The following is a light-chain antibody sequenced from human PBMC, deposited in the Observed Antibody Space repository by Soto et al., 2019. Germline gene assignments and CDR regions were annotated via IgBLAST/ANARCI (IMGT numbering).Light chain of an antibody. CDR3: QTWGTGIQV. CDR1: SEHINYS. CDR2: LNSDGSH. V-gene: IGLV4-69*01. J-gene: IGLJ1*01. Sequence: QLVLSQSPSASASLGASVKVTCTLSSEHINYSIAWHQQQPERGPRYLMKLNSDGSHSKGDWIPDRFSGSSSGAERYLTISSLQSEDEADYYCQTWGTGIQVFGTGTKVTVL.